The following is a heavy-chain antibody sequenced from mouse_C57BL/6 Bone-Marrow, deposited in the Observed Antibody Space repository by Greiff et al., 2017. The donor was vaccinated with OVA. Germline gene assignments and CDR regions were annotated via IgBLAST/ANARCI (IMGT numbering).Heavy chain of an antibody. Sequence: EVQLVETGGGLVQPGGSRGLSCEGSGFTFSGFWMSWVRQTPGKTLEWIGDINSDGSAINYAPSIKDRFTIFRDNDKSTLYLQMSNVRSEDTATYFCIIYYDYDWFAYWGQGTLVTVSA. V-gene: IGHV11-2*01. J-gene: IGHJ3*01. CDR1: GFTFSGFW. CDR2: INSDGSAI. CDR3: IIYYDYDWFAY. D-gene: IGHD2-4*01.